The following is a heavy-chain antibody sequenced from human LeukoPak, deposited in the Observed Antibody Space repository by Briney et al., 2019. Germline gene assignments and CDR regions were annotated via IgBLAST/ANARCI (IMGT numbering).Heavy chain of an antibody. Sequence: EASVKVSCKASGYTFTGYYMHWVRQAPGQGLEWMGWINPNSGGTNYAQKFQGWVTMTRDTSISTAYMELSRLRSGDTAVYCCARDRRDGYNHNWFDPWGQGTLVTVSS. CDR2: INPNSGGT. J-gene: IGHJ5*02. CDR3: ARDRRDGYNHNWFDP. D-gene: IGHD5-24*01. V-gene: IGHV1-2*04. CDR1: GYTFTGYY.